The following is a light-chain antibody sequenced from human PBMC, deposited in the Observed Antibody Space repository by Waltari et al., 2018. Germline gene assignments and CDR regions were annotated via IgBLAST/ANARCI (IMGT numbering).Light chain of an antibody. CDR1: SSNSGSNT. J-gene: IGLJ3*02. V-gene: IGLV1-44*01. Sequence: QSALTQPPSASGTPGQRVTIACSGSSSNSGSNTVHWYQQLPGTAPKVLIYSNNQRPAGVPARFSGSKSGTSASLAISGLQSEDEADYYCAAWDDSLNGWVFGGGTKLTVL. CDR2: SNN. CDR3: AAWDDSLNGWV.